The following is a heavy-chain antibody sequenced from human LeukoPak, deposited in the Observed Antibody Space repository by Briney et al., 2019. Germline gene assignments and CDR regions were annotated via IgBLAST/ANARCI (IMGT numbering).Heavy chain of an antibody. CDR2: FDPEDGET. CDR1: GYTPTELS. CDR3: ATVIRSYDFWSGYYPKAFDI. V-gene: IGHV1-24*01. J-gene: IGHJ3*02. D-gene: IGHD3-3*01. Sequence: ASVKVSCKVSGYTPTELSMHWVRQAPGKGLEWMGGFDPEDGETIYAQKFQGRVTMTEDTSTDTAYMELSSLRSEDTAVYYCATVIRSYDFWSGYYPKAFDIWGQGTMVTVSS.